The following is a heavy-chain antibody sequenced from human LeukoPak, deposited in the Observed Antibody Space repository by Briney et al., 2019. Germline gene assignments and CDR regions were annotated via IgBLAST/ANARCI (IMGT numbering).Heavy chain of an antibody. Sequence: GGSLRLSCAASGFTVSSDYMTWVRQAPGKGLEWVSIIYSGGHTYYADSVKGRFTISRDNSKNTLSLQMNSLRAEDTAVYYCARGGDYSGWFDPWGRGTLVTVSS. CDR3: ARGGDYSGWFDP. J-gene: IGHJ5*02. CDR2: IYSGGHT. D-gene: IGHD1-26*01. CDR1: GFTVSSDY. V-gene: IGHV3-66*01.